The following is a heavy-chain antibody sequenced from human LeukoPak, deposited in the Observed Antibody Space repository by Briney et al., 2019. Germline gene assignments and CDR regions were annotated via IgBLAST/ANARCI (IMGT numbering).Heavy chain of an antibody. CDR3: ARDQVPIVVPAAMMDY. Sequence: ASVKVSCKASGYTFTSYGISWVRQAPGQGLEWMGWISAYNGNTNYAQKLQGRVTMTTDSYTSTAYMDLRSLTSDDTAAYYCARDQVPIVVPAAMMDYWGQGTLITVSS. D-gene: IGHD2-2*01. V-gene: IGHV1-18*01. CDR1: GYTFTSYG. J-gene: IGHJ4*02. CDR2: ISAYNGNT.